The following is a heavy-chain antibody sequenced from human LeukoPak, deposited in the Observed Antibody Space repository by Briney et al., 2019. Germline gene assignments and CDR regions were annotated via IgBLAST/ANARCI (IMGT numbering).Heavy chain of an antibody. D-gene: IGHD2-2*02. CDR3: ARDPPLKCSSTRCYTGFDY. V-gene: IGHV3-20*04. CDR2: INWNGGST. Sequence: PGGSLRLSCAASGFTFDDYGMSWVRQAPGKGLEWVSGINWNGGSTGYADSVKGRFTISRDNAKNSLYLQMNSLRAEDTALYYCARDPPLKCSSTRCYTGFDYWGQGTLVTVSS. J-gene: IGHJ4*02. CDR1: GFTFDDYG.